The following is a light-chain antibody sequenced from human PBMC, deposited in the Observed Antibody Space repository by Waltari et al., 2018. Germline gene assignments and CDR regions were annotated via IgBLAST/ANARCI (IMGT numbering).Light chain of an antibody. CDR2: GAS. Sequence: DIQMTQSPSSLSASVGDRVTITCRASQSLSNYLNWYQQKPGKAPKLLIYGASNLQSGVPSRFSGSGSATDFTLTISSLQAEDVAVYYCQQYYSTPITFGQGTRLEIK. V-gene: IGKV1-39*01. CDR1: QSLSNY. CDR3: QQYYSTPIT. J-gene: IGKJ5*01.